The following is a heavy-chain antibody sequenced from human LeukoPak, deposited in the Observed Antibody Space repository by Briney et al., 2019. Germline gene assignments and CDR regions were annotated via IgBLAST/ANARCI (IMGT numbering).Heavy chain of an antibody. J-gene: IGHJ4*02. D-gene: IGHD3-9*01. CDR3: SKWGDYDVLTGYYVSDY. V-gene: IGHV3-23*01. CDR2: ITGSGGNT. CDR1: GFTFSNYA. Sequence: PGGSLRLSCVASGFTFSNYAISWVRQAPGKGLEWVSAITGSGGNTYYAHSVNGRFTISRDNSKNTVFLEMNSLRAEDTAVYYCSKWGDYDVLTGYYVSDYWGQGTLVTVSS.